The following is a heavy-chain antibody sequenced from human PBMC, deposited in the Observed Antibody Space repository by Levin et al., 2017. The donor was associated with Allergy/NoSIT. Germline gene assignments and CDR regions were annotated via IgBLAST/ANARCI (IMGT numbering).Heavy chain of an antibody. CDR2: IYYSGST. Sequence: PSETLSLTCTVSGGSISSDYWSWIRQPPGKGLEWIGYIYYSGSTNYNPSLKSRVTISVDTSKNQFSLKLNSVTAADTAVYYCARGGAPRRLWDYWGQGTLVTVSS. CDR1: GGSISSDY. V-gene: IGHV4-59*01. J-gene: IGHJ4*02. CDR3: ARGGAPRRLWDY. D-gene: IGHD1-26*01.